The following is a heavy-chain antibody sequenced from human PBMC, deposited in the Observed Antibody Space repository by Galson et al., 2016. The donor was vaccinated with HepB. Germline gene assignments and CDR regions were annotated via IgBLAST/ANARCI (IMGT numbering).Heavy chain of an antibody. D-gene: IGHD2-21*01. CDR1: GYTFTSYY. CDR2: INPSGGST. CDR3: ARGRSPYGAVPVAISP. V-gene: IGHV1-46*01. J-gene: IGHJ5*02. Sequence: SVKVSCKASGYTFTSYYIHWVRQAPGQGLEWMGIINPSGGSTSYAQKFQGRVTVTTDTSTSTVYMEVRSLRSEDTAVYYCARGRSPYGAVPVAISPWGQGTLVTVSS.